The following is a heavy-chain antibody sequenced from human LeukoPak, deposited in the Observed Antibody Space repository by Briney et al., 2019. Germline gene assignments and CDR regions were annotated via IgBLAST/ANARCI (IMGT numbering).Heavy chain of an antibody. CDR1: GGSISSYY. CDR2: IYYSGST. Sequence: SETLSLTCTVSGGSISSYYWSWIRQPPGKGLEWIGYIYYSGSTNYNPSLKSRVTISVDTSKNQFSLKLSSVTAADTAVYYCARGRGSSGYYFDYFDYWGQGTLVTVSS. J-gene: IGHJ4*02. V-gene: IGHV4-59*12. CDR3: ARGRGSSGYYFDYFDY. D-gene: IGHD3-22*01.